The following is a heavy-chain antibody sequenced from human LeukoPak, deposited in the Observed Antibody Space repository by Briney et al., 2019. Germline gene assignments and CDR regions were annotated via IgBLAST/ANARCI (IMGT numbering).Heavy chain of an antibody. Sequence: SETLSLTCAVYGGSFSGYYWSWIRQPPGKGLEWIGEINHSGSTNYNPSLKGRVTISVDTSKNQFSLKLSSVTAADTAVYYCARSYSWDYWGQGTLVTVSS. CDR2: INHSGST. CDR3: ARSYSWDY. D-gene: IGHD4-11*01. CDR1: GGSFSGYY. V-gene: IGHV4-34*01. J-gene: IGHJ4*02.